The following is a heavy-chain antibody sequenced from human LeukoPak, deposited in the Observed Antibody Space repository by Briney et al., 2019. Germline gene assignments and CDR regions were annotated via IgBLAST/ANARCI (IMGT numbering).Heavy chain of an antibody. V-gene: IGHV3-23*01. CDR3: AKDSHYEFWSGYAYYYGMDV. CDR1: GFTFSSYA. D-gene: IGHD3-3*01. Sequence: GGSLRLSCAASGFTFSSYAMSWVRQAPGKGLEWVSAISGSGGSTYYADSVKGRFTISRDNSKNTLYLQMNSLRAEDTAVYYCAKDSHYEFWSGYAYYYGMDVWGQGTTVTVSS. CDR2: ISGSGGST. J-gene: IGHJ6*02.